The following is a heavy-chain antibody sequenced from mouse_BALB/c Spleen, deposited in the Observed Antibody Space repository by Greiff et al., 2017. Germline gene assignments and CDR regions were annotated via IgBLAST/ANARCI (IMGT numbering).Heavy chain of an antibody. V-gene: IGHV5-6-3*01. CDR1: GFTFSSYG. Sequence: DVKLVESGGGLVQPGGSLKLSCAASGFTFSSYGMSWVRQTPDKRLELVATINSNGGSTYYPDSVKGRFTISRDNAKNTLYLQMSSLKSEDTAMYYCARDYYRYDGAWFAYWGQGTLVTVSA. CDR2: INSNGGST. CDR3: ARDYYRYDGAWFAY. J-gene: IGHJ3*01. D-gene: IGHD2-14*01.